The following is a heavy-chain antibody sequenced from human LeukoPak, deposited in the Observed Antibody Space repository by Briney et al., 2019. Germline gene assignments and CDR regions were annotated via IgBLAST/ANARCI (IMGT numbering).Heavy chain of an antibody. CDR1: GFTFTSYA. V-gene: IGHV1-3*01. J-gene: IGHJ5*01. CDR3: ARDVRGLPVAQLWPQGTRLRVS. CDR2: INAGIGNT. D-gene: IGHD2-2*01. Sequence: ASVKVSCKASGFTFTSYAMHWVRQAPGQRLEWMGWINAGIGNTNYSQKFQGRVTITRDTSASTDYMELSSLRSEDTAVYYCARDVRGLPVAQLWPQGTRLRVSWG.